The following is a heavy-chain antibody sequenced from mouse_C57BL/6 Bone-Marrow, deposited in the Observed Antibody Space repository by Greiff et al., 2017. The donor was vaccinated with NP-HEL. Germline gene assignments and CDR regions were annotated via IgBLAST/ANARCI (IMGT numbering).Heavy chain of an antibody. CDR2: INPSNGGT. CDR3: ARGEGLRRGFAY. D-gene: IGHD2-4*01. CDR1: GYTFTSYW. J-gene: IGHJ3*01. V-gene: IGHV1-53*01. Sequence: VHLVESGAELARPGASVKLSCKASGYTFTSYWMHWVKQRPGQGLEWIGNINPSNGGTNYNEKFKSKATLTVDKSSSTAYMQLSSLTSEDSAVYYCARGEGLRRGFAYWGQGTLVTVSA.